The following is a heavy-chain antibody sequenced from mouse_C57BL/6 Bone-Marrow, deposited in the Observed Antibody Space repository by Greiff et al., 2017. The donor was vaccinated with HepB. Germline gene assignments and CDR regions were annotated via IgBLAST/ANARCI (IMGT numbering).Heavy chain of an antibody. Sequence: EVKLVESGGGLVKPGGSLKLSCAASGFTFSSYAMSWVRQTPEKRLEWVATISDGGSYTYYPDNVKGRFTISRDNAKNNLYLQMSHLKSEDTAMYYCARVFYDYDKGAWFAYWGQGTLVTVSA. CDR3: ARVFYDYDKGAWFAY. CDR1: GFTFSSYA. D-gene: IGHD2-4*01. CDR2: ISDGGSYT. J-gene: IGHJ3*01. V-gene: IGHV5-4*03.